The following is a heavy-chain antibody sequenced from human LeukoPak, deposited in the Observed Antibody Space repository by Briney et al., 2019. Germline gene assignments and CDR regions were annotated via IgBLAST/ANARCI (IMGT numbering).Heavy chain of an antibody. J-gene: IGHJ4*02. CDR1: GVTFDDYA. Sequence: GGSLRLSCAASGVTFDDYAMHWVRQAPGKGLKWVSGISWNSGSIGYADSVKGRFTISRDNAKNSLYLQMNSLRAEDTGLYYCASTADYWGQGTLVTVSS. CDR2: ISWNSGSI. CDR3: ASTADY. V-gene: IGHV3-9*01. D-gene: IGHD5-18*01.